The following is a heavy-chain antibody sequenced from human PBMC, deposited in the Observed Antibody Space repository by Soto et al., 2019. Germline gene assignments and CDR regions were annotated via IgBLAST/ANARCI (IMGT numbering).Heavy chain of an antibody. D-gene: IGHD3-22*01. V-gene: IGHV3-33*01. Sequence: GGSLRLSCAASGFNFSSYGMHWVRQAPGKGLEWVAVIWYDGSNKYYAESVKGRFTISRDNSKSTLYLQMNSLIAENTAVYYCARYENYYVSYFDYWGQGTLVTVSS. CDR1: GFNFSSYG. CDR3: ARYENYYVSYFDY. CDR2: IWYDGSNK. J-gene: IGHJ4*02.